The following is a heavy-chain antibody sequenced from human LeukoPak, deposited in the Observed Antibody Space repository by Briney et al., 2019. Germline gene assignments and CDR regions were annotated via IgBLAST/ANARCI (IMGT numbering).Heavy chain of an antibody. CDR1: AFTFSDYS. CDR2: ISGRSSTI. J-gene: IGHJ4*02. V-gene: IGHV3-48*01. Sequence: PGGSLRLSCAASAFTFSDYSMNWVGQDPGKGLEWISYISGRSSTIYYADSVRGRFTISRDNAKNSMYLQMNSLRAEDTAVYYCARDRLTSGSYFFDYWGQGTLVTVSS. CDR3: ARDRLTSGSYFFDY. D-gene: IGHD1-26*01.